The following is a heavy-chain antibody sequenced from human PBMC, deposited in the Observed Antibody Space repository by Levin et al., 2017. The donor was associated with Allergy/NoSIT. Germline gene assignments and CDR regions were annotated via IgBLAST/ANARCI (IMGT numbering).Heavy chain of an antibody. CDR3: ARDRGTVAVYWYVDR. CDR2: IWYDGNNK. Sequence: PGGSLRLSCAASGFTFSSYGMHWVRQAPGKGLEWVAVIWYDGNNKYYADSVKGRFTISRDNSKNTLYLQMNSLRVEDTAVYYCARDRGTVAVYWYVDRWGRGTLVSVSS. D-gene: IGHD6-19*01. CDR1: GFTFSSYG. J-gene: IGHJ2*01. V-gene: IGHV3-33*01.